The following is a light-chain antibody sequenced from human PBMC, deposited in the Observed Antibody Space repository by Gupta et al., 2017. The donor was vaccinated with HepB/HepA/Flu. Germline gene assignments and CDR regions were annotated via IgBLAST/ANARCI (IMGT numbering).Light chain of an antibody. CDR3: GSYVGSSTWV. CDR1: SNNIGSYKL. V-gene: IGLV2-23*02. J-gene: IGLJ3*02. Sequence: HSALPQPASVSGSPCPSISISCTGTSNNIGSYKLVSWFQRHPGKAPKVMIYEVNKRPSGVSNRFSGSRSGNTASLTISGLKAEDEADYYCGSYVGSSTWVFGGGTNLTVL. CDR2: EVN.